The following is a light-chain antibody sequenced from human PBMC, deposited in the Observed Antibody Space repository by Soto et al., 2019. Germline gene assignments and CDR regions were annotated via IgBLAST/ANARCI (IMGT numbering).Light chain of an antibody. Sequence: QSVLTQPSYASASLGSSVSLTCTLSSRHSFYDIAWHQQRPGTAPRYLMKVEGSGNYDKGSGIPERFSGSSSGADRYLTISNLRSEDEGDFYYESWDTNTRVFGGGTKLTVL. CDR2: VEGSGNY. CDR1: SRHSFYD. J-gene: IGLJ3*02. V-gene: IGLV4-60*03. CDR3: ESWDTNTRV.